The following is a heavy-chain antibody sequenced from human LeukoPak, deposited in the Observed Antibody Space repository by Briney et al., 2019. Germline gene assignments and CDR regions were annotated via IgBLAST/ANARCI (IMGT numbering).Heavy chain of an antibody. J-gene: IGHJ4*02. CDR1: GGSISGYY. CDR3: ARDAPSVNRQPFDY. D-gene: IGHD1-14*01. V-gene: IGHV4-4*07. CDR2: IYTSGST. Sequence: SETLSLTCTVSGGSISGYYWSWIRQPAGKGLEWIGRIYTSGSTNYNPSLKSRVTLSVDTSKNHFSLGLSSVTAADTAVYYCARDAPSVNRQPFDYWGQGTLVTVSS.